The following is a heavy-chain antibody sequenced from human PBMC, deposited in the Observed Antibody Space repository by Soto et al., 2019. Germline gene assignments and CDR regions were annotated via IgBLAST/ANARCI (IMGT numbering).Heavy chain of an antibody. J-gene: IGHJ3*02. D-gene: IGHD3-22*01. CDR3: ARPRSYDSSGPTAFDI. CDR1: GYTFTSYA. Sequence: ASVKVSCKASGYTFTSYAMHWVRQAPGQRLEWMGWINAGNGNTKYSQKFQGRVTITRDTSASTAYMELSSLRSEDTAVYYCARPRSYDSSGPTAFDIWGQGTMVTVSS. CDR2: INAGNGNT. V-gene: IGHV1-3*01.